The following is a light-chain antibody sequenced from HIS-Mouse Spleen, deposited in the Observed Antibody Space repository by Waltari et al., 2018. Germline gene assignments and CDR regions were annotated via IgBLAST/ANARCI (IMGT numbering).Light chain of an antibody. J-gene: IGLJ3*02. Sequence: QSALTQPASVSGSPGQSITLSCTGTSRDVGGYNYVSGYQQHSGKAPKLMSSDVSTRASGISCRFSGAKSANPASMTISGLQAEDAADYYCSSYTSSSPGVFGGGTKLTVL. CDR2: DVS. CDR3: SSYTSSSPGV. V-gene: IGLV2-14*03. CDR1: SRDVGGYNY.